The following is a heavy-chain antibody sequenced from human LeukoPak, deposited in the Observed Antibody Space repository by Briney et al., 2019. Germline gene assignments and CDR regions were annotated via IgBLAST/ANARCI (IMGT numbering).Heavy chain of an antibody. CDR1: GGSISSYY. Sequence: SETLSLTCTVSGGSISSYYWSWIRQPPGKELEWIGTIYYSGSTSYNPSLKSRVTISVDTSKNQFSLKLSSVTAADTAVYYCARLERTVALLYYWGQGTLVTVSS. V-gene: IGHV4-59*04. J-gene: IGHJ4*02. CDR2: IYYSGST. D-gene: IGHD1-1*01. CDR3: ARLERTVALLYY.